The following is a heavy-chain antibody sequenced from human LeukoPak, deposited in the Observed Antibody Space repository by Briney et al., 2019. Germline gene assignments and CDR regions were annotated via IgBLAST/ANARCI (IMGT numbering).Heavy chain of an antibody. D-gene: IGHD6-19*01. V-gene: IGHV4-59*01. CDR3: ARDRSGWYKNWFDP. CDR1: GDSISIYY. J-gene: IGHJ5*02. Sequence: SETLSLTCTVSGDSISIYYWSWIRQPPGKGLEWIGYIYNSGSTNYNPSLKSRVTISVDTSKNQLSLKLSSVTAADTAVYYCARDRSGWYKNWFDPWGQGTLVTVSS. CDR2: IYNSGST.